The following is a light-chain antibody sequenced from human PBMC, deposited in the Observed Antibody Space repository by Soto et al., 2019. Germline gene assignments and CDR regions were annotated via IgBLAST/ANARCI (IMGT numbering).Light chain of an antibody. CDR3: QQHSDWPLT. Sequence: EIVLTQSPATLSLSPGERATLSCRASQSVSISLAWYQQKPGQAPRLLIYDASNRATGIPARFSGRGSGTDFTLTISSLEPEDFAVYYCQQHSDWPLTFGGGTKVDVK. CDR2: DAS. CDR1: QSVSIS. V-gene: IGKV3-11*01. J-gene: IGKJ4*01.